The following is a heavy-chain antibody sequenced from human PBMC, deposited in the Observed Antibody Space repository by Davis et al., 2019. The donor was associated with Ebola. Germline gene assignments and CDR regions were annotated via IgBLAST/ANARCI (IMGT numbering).Heavy chain of an antibody. CDR3: ARGEWSAMVRGGRYYYGMDV. CDR1: GYTFTSYD. CDR2: ISAYNGNT. Sequence: ASVKVSCKASGYTFTSYDINWVRQAPGQGLEWMGWISAYNGNTNYAQKLQGRVTMTTDTSTSTAYMELSSLRSEDTAVYYCARGEWSAMVRGGRYYYGMDVWGQGTTVTVSS. V-gene: IGHV1-18*01. D-gene: IGHD3-10*01. J-gene: IGHJ6*02.